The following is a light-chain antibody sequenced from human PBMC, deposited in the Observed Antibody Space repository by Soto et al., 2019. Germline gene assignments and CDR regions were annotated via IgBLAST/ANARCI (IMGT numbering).Light chain of an antibody. CDR3: QQYYSDWT. Sequence: DIQMTQSPSTLSASVGDGVTITCRASQSISTWLAWYQQKPGKAPKLLIYDASSLESGVPSRFSGSGSGTEFTLTISSLQPDDFATYYCQQYYSDWTFGQGTKVDIK. V-gene: IGKV1-5*01. CDR1: QSISTW. J-gene: IGKJ1*01. CDR2: DAS.